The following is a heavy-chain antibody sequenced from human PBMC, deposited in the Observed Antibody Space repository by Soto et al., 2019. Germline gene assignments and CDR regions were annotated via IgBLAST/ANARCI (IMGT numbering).Heavy chain of an antibody. D-gene: IGHD6-6*01. CDR1: GGTFSSYA. CDR2: IIPIFGTA. V-gene: IGHV1-69*01. J-gene: IGHJ6*02. CDR3: ARDGSSSSYYYYYGMDV. Sequence: VKVSCKASGGTFSSYAISWVRQAPGQGLEWMGGIIPIFGTANYAQKFQGRVTITADESTSTAYMELSSLRSEDTAVYYCARDGSSSSYYYYYGMDVWGQGTTVTVSS.